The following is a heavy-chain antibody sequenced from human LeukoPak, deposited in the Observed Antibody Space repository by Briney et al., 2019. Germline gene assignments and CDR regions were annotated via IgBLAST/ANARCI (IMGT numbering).Heavy chain of an antibody. CDR3: ATDRATQYFDY. V-gene: IGHV3-30*02. Sequence: PGGSLRLSCAASGITFRSYGMHWVRQAPGKGLEWVAFIWYDGSNKYYADSVKGRFTISRDNSRNTLFLQMNGLRAEDTAVYYCATDRATQYFDYWGQGTLVSVSS. CDR1: GITFRSYG. D-gene: IGHD2-15*01. J-gene: IGHJ4*02. CDR2: IWYDGSNK.